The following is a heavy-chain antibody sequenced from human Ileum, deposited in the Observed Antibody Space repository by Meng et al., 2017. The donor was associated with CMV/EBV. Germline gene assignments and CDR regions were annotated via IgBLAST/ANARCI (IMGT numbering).Heavy chain of an antibody. V-gene: IGHV4-39*07. CDR3: ARDLTNKWFYY. J-gene: IGHJ4*02. CDR1: GDPISSGSHS. D-gene: IGHD1-26*01. CDR2: MYFSGIA. Sequence: LQGSGPGLGKPAETLSLPCTASGDPISSGSHSWAWFRQPPGKRLEWIGSMYFSGIADYNPSLKSRVIISLHATQKQFSLRLTSVTAADSAVYFCARDLTNKWFYYWGQGTLVTVFS.